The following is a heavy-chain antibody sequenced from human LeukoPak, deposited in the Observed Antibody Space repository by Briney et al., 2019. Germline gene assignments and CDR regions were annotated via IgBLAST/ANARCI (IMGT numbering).Heavy chain of an antibody. CDR1: GGSYSGYY. CDR3: ARSNGFNDAFDI. J-gene: IGHJ3*02. V-gene: IGHV4-34*01. Sequence: KSSETLSLTCAVYGGSYSGYYWSWIRQPPGKGLEWIGEINHSGSTNYNPSLKSRVTISVDTSKNQFSLRLSSVTAADTAVYYCARSNGFNDAFDIWGQGTMVTVSS. D-gene: IGHD4-17*01. CDR2: INHSGST.